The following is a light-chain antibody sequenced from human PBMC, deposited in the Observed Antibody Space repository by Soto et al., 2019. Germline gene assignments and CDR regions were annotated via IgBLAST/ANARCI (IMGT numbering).Light chain of an antibody. J-gene: IGKJ1*01. Sequence: EIVMTQSPATLSVSPGEGATLSCRASQSVSGKLAWYQHQPGQTHRLLIYDASTRATGIPARFSGSGSGTDYTLTISSLQAEDFAFYYCKQNNDWHCKFGQRTKVAI. V-gene: IGKV3-15*01. CDR1: QSVSGK. CDR2: DAS. CDR3: KQNNDWHCK.